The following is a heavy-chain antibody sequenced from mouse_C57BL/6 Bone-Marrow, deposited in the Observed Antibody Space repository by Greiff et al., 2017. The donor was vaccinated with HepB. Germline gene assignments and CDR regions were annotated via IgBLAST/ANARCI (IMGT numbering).Heavy chain of an antibody. Sequence: DVMLVESGGGLVQPGGSLKLSCAASGFTFSDYYMYWVRQTPEKRLEWVAYISNGGGSTYYPDTVKGRFTISRDNAKNTLYLQMSRLKSEDTAMYYCARVSPRSTHWYFDVWGTGTTVTVSS. V-gene: IGHV5-12*01. D-gene: IGHD1-1*01. CDR1: GFTFSDYY. CDR3: ARVSPRSTHWYFDV. J-gene: IGHJ1*03. CDR2: ISNGGGST.